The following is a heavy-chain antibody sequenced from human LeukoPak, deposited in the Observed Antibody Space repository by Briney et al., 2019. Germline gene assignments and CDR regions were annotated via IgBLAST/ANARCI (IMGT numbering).Heavy chain of an antibody. D-gene: IGHD4-17*01. J-gene: IGHJ4*02. CDR2: IYTSGST. CDR3: ARTTVTMSRFDY. Sequence: SETLSLTCTVSGGSISSYFWSWIRQPAGKGLEWIGRIYTSGSTNYNPSLKSRVTMSVDTSKNQFSLKLRSVTAADTAVYYCARTTVTMSRFDYWGQGTLVTVSS. CDR1: GGSISSYF. V-gene: IGHV4-4*07.